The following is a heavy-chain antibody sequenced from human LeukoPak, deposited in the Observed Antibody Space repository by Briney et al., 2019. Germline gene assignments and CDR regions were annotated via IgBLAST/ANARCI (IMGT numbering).Heavy chain of an antibody. D-gene: IGHD6-19*01. CDR2: IYPDDSDT. J-gene: IGHJ3*02. CDR3: ATGIAVAGTRTDAFDI. V-gene: IGHV5-51*01. CDR1: GYSFTSYW. Sequence: GESLKISCKGSGYSFTSYWIGWVRQMPGKGLEWMGIIYPDDSDTRYSPSFQGQVTISADKSISTAYLQWSSLKASDTAMYYCATGIAVAGTRTDAFDIWGQGTMVTVSS.